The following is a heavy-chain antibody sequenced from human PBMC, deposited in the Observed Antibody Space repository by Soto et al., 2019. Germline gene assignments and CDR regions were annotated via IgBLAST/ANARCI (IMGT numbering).Heavy chain of an antibody. Sequence: WGSLRVSWASSGFTFSSYAFPLVRLAPGKGLDWVAGMSHDGRNKYYADSVKGRFTISRDNSKNTLYLQLNSLRPEDTSVYFCARDGRERQWLDFFDYWGQGTMVTVSS. V-gene: IGHV3-30*04. CDR1: GFTFSSYA. D-gene: IGHD6-19*01. J-gene: IGHJ4*02. CDR3: ARDGRERQWLDFFDY. CDR2: MSHDGRNK.